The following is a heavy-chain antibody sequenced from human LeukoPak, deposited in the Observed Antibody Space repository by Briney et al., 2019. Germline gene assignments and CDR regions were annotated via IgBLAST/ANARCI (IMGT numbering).Heavy chain of an antibody. D-gene: IGHD2-15*01. J-gene: IGHJ4*02. CDR1: GFTFTTYT. Sequence: GRSLRLSCAASGFTFTTYTMTWVRQAPGEGLNWISSISGSGYSTFYSESVKGRFSISRDNSKNSVYLQMTNLTAGDTAVYFCATDSSSWNIFDNWGQGTLVTVSS. CDR3: ATDSSSWNIFDN. CDR2: ISGSGYST. V-gene: IGHV3-23*01.